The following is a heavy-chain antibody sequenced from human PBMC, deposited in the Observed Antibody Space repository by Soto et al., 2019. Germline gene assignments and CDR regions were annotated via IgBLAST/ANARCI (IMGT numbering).Heavy chain of an antibody. CDR2: ISAYNGNT. V-gene: IGHV1-18*01. CDR3: ARDLVNYYDSSGYYYSGDAFDI. D-gene: IGHD3-22*01. J-gene: IGHJ3*02. CDR1: GYTFTSYG. Sequence: QVQLVQSGAEVKKPGASVKVSCKASGYTFTSYGISWVRQAPGQGLEWMGWISAYNGNTNYAQKLQGRVTMTTDTSTSTAYMELRSLRSDVTAVYYCARDLVNYYDSSGYYYSGDAFDIWGQGTMVTVSS.